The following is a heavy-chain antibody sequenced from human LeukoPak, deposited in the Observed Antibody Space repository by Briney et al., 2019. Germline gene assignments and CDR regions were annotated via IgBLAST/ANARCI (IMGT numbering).Heavy chain of an antibody. J-gene: IGHJ4*02. CDR1: GFTFSSYE. D-gene: IGHD3-22*01. V-gene: IGHV3-48*03. CDR2: ISSSGSTI. CDR3: ARVRVYYDSSGYYRGGYYFDY. Sequence: PGGSLRLSCAASGFTFSSYEMNWVRQAPGKGLEWVSYISSSGSTIYYADSVKGRFTISRDNAKNSLYLQMNSLRAADTAVYYCARVRVYYDSSGYYRGGYYFDYWGQGTLVTVSS.